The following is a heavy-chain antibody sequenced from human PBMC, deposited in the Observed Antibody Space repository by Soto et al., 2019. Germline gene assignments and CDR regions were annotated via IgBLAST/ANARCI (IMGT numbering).Heavy chain of an antibody. CDR1: EFTFNTYD. J-gene: IGHJ4*02. V-gene: IGHV3-48*03. Sequence: QLVESGGGLVQPGGSLRLSCAASEFTFNTYDMNWVRQAPGKGLEWISYINSGGKTIYYADSVEGRFTVSRDNAKRSLYLQMNNLKTEDTAVYFCASTAVQSSGWYDWVKGTLVNVSS. CDR3: ASTAVQSSGWYD. D-gene: IGHD6-13*01. CDR2: INSGGKTI.